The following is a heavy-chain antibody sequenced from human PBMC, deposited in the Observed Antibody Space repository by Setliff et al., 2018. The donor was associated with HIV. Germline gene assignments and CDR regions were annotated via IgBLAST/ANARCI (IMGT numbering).Heavy chain of an antibody. V-gene: IGHV4-38-2*01. D-gene: IGHD3-22*01. J-gene: IGHJ4*02. Sequence: SETLSLTCAVSGYSIGSGSFWGWIRQPPGKGLEWIATIPHNGGTYYNPDPSLTGRTTYYADSAKGRFIISRDNSENTAYSQMSSLRDEDTAIYYCTNWPEGAHDLFDYWGQGTLVTVSS. CDR3: LRDEDTAIYYCTNWPEGAHDLFDY. CDR1: GYSIGSGSF. CDR2: IPHNGGT.